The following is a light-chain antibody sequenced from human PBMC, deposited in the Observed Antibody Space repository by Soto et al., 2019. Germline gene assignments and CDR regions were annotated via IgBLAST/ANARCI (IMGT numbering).Light chain of an antibody. CDR3: QQLNGYQLA. Sequence: DSQLTQSPSFLSAFVGDTVTITCRASQAMSTYLAWYQQKPGKVPKLLIRSASTLQSGVPPRFSGGGSGTEFTLTISSLQPDDSGIYYCQQLNGYQLACGGGTNVEIK. J-gene: IGKJ4*01. CDR1: QAMSTY. CDR2: SAS. V-gene: IGKV1-9*01.